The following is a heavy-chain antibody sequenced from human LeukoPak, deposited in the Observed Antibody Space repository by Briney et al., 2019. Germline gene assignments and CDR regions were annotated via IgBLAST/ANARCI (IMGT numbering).Heavy chain of an antibody. V-gene: IGHV4-4*02. CDR2: IYHSGST. D-gene: IGHD2-2*01. Sequence: SGTLSLTCAVSGGSISSSNWWSWVRQPPGKGLEWIGEIYHSGSTNYNPSLKSRVTISVDKPKNQFSLKLSSVTAADTAVYYCARKWYCSSTSCSSTFDYWGQGTLVTVSS. CDR1: GGSISSSNW. CDR3: ARKWYCSSTSCSSTFDY. J-gene: IGHJ4*02.